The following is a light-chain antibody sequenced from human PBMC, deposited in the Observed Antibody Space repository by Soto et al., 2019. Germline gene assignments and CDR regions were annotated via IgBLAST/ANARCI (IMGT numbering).Light chain of an antibody. CDR3: MQALQIPWT. V-gene: IGKV2-28*01. CDR2: LGS. Sequence: DLVMTQSPLFLPVTPGEPASISCRSSQSLLHSNGYNYLDWYLQKPGQSPQLLIYLGSNRASGVPDRFSGSGSGTDFTLKISRVEAEDVGIYYCMQALQIPWTFGQGTKVEVK. CDR1: QSLLHSNGYNY. J-gene: IGKJ1*01.